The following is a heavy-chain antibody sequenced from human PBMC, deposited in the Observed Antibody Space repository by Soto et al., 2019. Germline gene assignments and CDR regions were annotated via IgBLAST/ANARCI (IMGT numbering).Heavy chain of an antibody. J-gene: IGHJ3*02. CDR1: GGTFSSYA. V-gene: IGHV1-69*06. D-gene: IGHD3-3*01. CDR2: IIPIFGTA. CDR3: ARVTYYDFWSGYYTRGAFDI. Sequence: QVQLVQSGAEVKKPGSSVKVSCKASGGTFSSYAISWVRQAPGQGLEWMGGIIPIFGTANYAQKFQGRVTITADTSTSTVYMDLSSLRSEDTAVYYCARVTYYDFWSGYYTRGAFDIWGQGTMVPVSS.